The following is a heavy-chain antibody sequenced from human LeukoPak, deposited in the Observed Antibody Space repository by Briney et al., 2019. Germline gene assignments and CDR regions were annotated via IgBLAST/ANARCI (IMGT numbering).Heavy chain of an antibody. CDR2: IFYSGTT. CDR3: ARTYCSGGSCHFDY. D-gene: IGHD2-15*01. V-gene: IGHV4-59*08. J-gene: IGHJ4*02. CDR1: GGSIRSYY. Sequence: KSSETLSLTCTVSGGSIRSYYWSWIRQPPGKGLEWVGYIFYSGTTDSNPSLKSRVTISVDTSKNQFSLKLSSVTAADTAVYYCARTYCSGGSCHFDYWGQGTLVTVSP.